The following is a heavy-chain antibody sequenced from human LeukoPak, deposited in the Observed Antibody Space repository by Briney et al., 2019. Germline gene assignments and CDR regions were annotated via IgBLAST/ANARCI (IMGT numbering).Heavy chain of an antibody. Sequence: PGGSLRLSCAASGFTFSSFWMSWVRQAPGRGPEWVANINQDGGTTYYVACVKGRFTISRDDAKNSLSLQMSSLRAEDTSVYYCTKDRQGSNQFHMEVWGKGTTVTVSS. CDR1: GFTFSSFW. V-gene: IGHV3-7*01. D-gene: IGHD2-8*01. CDR2: INQDGGTT. CDR3: TKDRQGSNQFHMEV. J-gene: IGHJ6*04.